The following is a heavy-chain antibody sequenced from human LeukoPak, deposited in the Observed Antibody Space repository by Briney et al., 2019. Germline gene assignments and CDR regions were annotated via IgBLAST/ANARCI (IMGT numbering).Heavy chain of an antibody. CDR2: IKQDGSEK. D-gene: IGHD4-17*01. Sequence: GGSLRLSCAASGFTFSSYWMSWVRQAPGKGLEWVANIKQDGSEKYYVDSVKGRFTISRDNAKNSLYLQMNSLRAEDTAVYYCAKVSPNTGTTLQYFDYWGQGTLVTVSS. CDR3: AKVSPNTGTTLQYFDY. J-gene: IGHJ4*02. CDR1: GFTFSSYW. V-gene: IGHV3-7*01.